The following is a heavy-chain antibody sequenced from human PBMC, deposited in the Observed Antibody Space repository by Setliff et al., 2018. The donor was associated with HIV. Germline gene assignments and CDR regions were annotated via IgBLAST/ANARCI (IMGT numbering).Heavy chain of an antibody. CDR1: GGSISSGSYY. CDR2: IYTSGST. CDR3: ARYYYGSGSRQIDAFDI. D-gene: IGHD3-10*01. J-gene: IGHJ3*02. V-gene: IGHV4-61*09. Sequence: ASETLSLTCTVSGGSISSGSYYWSWIRQPAGKGLEWIGHIYTSGSTNYNPSLKSRVTISVDTSKNQFSLKLSSVTAADTAVYYCARYYYGSGSRQIDAFDIWGQGTMVTV.